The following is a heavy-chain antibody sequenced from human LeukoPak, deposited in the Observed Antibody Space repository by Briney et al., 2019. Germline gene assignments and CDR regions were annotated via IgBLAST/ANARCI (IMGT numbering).Heavy chain of an antibody. CDR3: AKERSRGGDCLDY. V-gene: IGHV3-23*01. CDR1: GFTFSSYA. Sequence: GGSLRLSCAASGFTFSSYAMRWVRQAPGKGLEWVSGISVGGGSTYYADSVKGRFTISRDNSKKTLYLQMNSLRAEDTAVYYCAKERSRGGDCLDYWGQGTLVTVSS. CDR2: ISVGGGST. D-gene: IGHD2-21*02. J-gene: IGHJ4*02.